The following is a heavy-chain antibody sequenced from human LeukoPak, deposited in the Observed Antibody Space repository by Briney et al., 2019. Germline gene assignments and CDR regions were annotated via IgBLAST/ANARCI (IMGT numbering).Heavy chain of an antibody. CDR2: IIPILGIA. J-gene: IGHJ4*02. V-gene: IGHV1-69*16. CDR3: ARDYFGYDSSGSGFDY. D-gene: IGHD3-22*01. Sequence: SVKVSCKASGGTFSSYTISWVRQAPGQGLEWMGRIIPILGIANYAQKFQGRVTITTDESTSTAYMELSSLRSEDTAVYYCARDYFGYDSSGSGFDYWGQGTLVTVSS. CDR1: GGTFSSYT.